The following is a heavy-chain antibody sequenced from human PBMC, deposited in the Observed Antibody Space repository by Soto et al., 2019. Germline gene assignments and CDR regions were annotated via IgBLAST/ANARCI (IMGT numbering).Heavy chain of an antibody. CDR1: WFTVSSKY. D-gene: IGHD6-19*01. J-gene: IGHJ4*02. CDR2: IYGGGTT. CDR3: VQTTGWPGFDF. Sequence: GGSLRLSCAASWFTVSSKYMTWVPQAPGKGLEWVSVIYGGGTTYYADSVKGRFTISRDNSKNTLYLQMNSLRAEDTAVYYCVQTTGWPGFDFWGQGTLVTVS. V-gene: IGHV3-53*01.